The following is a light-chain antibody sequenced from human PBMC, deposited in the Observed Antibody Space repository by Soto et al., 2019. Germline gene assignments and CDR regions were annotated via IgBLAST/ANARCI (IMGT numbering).Light chain of an antibody. CDR2: STS. CDR3: QQYSNSPIT. V-gene: IGKV3-20*01. Sequence: EIVLTQSPGTLYLSPGVRATLSCTASESVTSTYLAWYQKKPGQAPRLLIYSTSTRATGIPVRFSGSGLGRDFTLTISRLEPVDSAIYYCQQYSNSPITFGQGTRLEIK. J-gene: IGKJ5*01. CDR1: ESVTSTY.